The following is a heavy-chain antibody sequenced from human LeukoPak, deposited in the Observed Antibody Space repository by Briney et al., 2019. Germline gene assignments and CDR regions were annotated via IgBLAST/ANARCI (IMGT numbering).Heavy chain of an antibody. CDR3: ARLRGYCSSTSCYSYFDY. CDR1: GGTFSSYA. D-gene: IGHD2-2*01. Sequence: SVKVPCKASGGTFSSYAISWVRQAPGQGLEWMGGIIPIFGTANYAQKFQGRVTITADESTSTAYMELSSLRSEDTAVYYCARLRGYCSSTSCYSYFDYWGQGTQVTVSS. J-gene: IGHJ4*02. V-gene: IGHV1-69*13. CDR2: IIPIFGTA.